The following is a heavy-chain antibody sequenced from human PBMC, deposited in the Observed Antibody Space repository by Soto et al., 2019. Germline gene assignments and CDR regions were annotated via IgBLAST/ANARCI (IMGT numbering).Heavy chain of an antibody. CDR2: FDPEDGET. CDR1: GYTLTELS. CDR3: ATEGCIGGSCYAGYYYYYGMDV. D-gene: IGHD2-15*01. V-gene: IGHV1-24*01. J-gene: IGHJ6*02. Sequence: ASVKVSCKVSGYTLTELSMHWVRQAPGKGLEWMGGFDPEDGETIYAQKFQGRVTMTEDTSTDTAYMELSSLRSEDTAVYYCATEGCIGGSCYAGYYYYYGMDVWGQGTTVAGSS.